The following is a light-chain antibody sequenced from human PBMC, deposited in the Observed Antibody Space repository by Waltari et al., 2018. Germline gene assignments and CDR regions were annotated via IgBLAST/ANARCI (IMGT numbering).Light chain of an antibody. V-gene: IGLV1-40*01. CDR1: SSNLGSGYD. CDR2: GNN. J-gene: IGLJ3*02. Sequence: QSVLTQPPSLSGAPGQRVTISCTGSSSNLGSGYDVHWYQQLPGTAPKLLIYGNNNRPSGVPDRVSGSRSVTSASLAITGLQAEDEADYYCQSYDNSLSGAWVFGGGTKLTVL. CDR3: QSYDNSLSGAWV.